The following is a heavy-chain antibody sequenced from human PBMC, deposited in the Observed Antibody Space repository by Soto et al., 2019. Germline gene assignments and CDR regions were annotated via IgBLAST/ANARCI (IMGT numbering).Heavy chain of an antibody. CDR2: ISSSSSYI. CDR3: AREYCSGLNCYRDYGMDV. D-gene: IGHD2-15*01. J-gene: IGHJ6*02. V-gene: IGHV3-21*04. CDR1: GFTFSSYS. Sequence: GGSLRLSCAASGFTFSSYSMNWVRQAPGKGLEWVSSISSSSSYIYYADSVKGRFTISRDNAKNSLYLQMNSLRAEDTAIYYCAREYCSGLNCYRDYGMDVWGQGTTVTVSS.